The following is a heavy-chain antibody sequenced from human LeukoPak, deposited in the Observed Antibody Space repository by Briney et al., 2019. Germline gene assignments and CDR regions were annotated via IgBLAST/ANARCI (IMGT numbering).Heavy chain of an antibody. CDR1: GFTFSSYG. CDR3: AKDHCSSTSCYIFDY. D-gene: IGHD2-2*01. J-gene: IGHJ4*02. CDR2: ISYDGSNK. Sequence: EAGRSLRLSCAASGFTFSSYGMHWVRQAPGKGLEWVAVISYDGSNKYYADSVKGRLTISRDNSKNTLYLQMNSLRAEDTAVYYCAKDHCSSTSCYIFDYWAREPWSPSPQ. V-gene: IGHV3-30*18.